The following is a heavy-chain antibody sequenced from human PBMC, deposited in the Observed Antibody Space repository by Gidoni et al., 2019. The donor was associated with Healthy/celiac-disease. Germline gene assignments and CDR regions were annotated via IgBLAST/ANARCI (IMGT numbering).Heavy chain of an antibody. V-gene: IGHV3-21*01. J-gene: IGHJ2*01. CDR2: ISSSSSYI. Sequence: EVQRVESGGGLVKPGGSLRLSCAASGFTFSSYSMNGVRQAPGKGLEWVSSISSSSSYIYYADSVKGRFTSSRDNAKNSLYLQMNSLMAEDTAVYYCARSSVAGTGSRACYFDLWGRGTLVTVSS. CDR1: GFTFSSYS. CDR3: ARSSVAGTGSRACYFDL. D-gene: IGHD6-19*01.